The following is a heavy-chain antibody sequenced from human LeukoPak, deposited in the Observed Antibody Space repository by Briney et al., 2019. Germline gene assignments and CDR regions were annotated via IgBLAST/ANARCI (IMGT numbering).Heavy chain of an antibody. V-gene: IGHV1-18*04. D-gene: IGHD3-22*01. CDR1: GYTFTGYY. CDR2: ISAYNGNT. J-gene: IGHJ4*02. CDR3: ARDITPNSSGYQAVDY. Sequence: ASVKVSCKASGYTFTGYYMHWVRQAPGQGLEWMGWISAYNGNTNYAQKLQDRVTMTTDTSTSTAYMELRSLRSDDTAVYYCARDITPNSSGYQAVDYWGQGTLVTVSS.